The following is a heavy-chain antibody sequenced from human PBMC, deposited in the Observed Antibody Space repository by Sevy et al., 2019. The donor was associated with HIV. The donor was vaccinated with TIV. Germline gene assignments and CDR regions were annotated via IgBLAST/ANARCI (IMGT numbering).Heavy chain of an antibody. D-gene: IGHD3-22*01. CDR3: ASHYYDSTGYYYPLDY. V-gene: IGHV3-30*04. CDR2: ISYDGNNK. CDR1: GFTFIDYA. Sequence: GGSLRLSCADSGFTFIDYAMHWVRQAPGKGLEWVAVISYDGNNKDYADSVKGRFTISRDNSKNTLYLQMNSLRAEDTAVYYCASHYYDSTGYYYPLDYWGQGTLVTVSS. J-gene: IGHJ4*02.